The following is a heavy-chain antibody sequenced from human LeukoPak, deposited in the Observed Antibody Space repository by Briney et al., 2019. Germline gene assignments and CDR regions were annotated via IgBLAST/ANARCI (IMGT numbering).Heavy chain of an antibody. CDR1: GFTFSSYA. CDR2: ISGSGGST. D-gene: IGHD3-10*01. V-gene: IGHV3-23*01. CDR3: AKESQITMVRGVIIDY. Sequence: GGSLRLSCAASGFTFSSYAMSWVRQAPGKGLEWVSAISGSGGSTYYADSVKGRFTISRDNSKNTLYLQMNSLRAEDTAVYYCAKESQITMVRGVIIDYWGQGTLVTVSS. J-gene: IGHJ4*02.